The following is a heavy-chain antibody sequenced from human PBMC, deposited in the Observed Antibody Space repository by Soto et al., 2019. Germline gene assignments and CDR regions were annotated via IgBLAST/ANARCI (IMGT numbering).Heavy chain of an antibody. CDR3: AKGGGGSVAYDS. Sequence: GESLKISCQVSGDSFANYWIAWVRHMPGKGLEWMGFINPGNSETRYSPSLQAQVTISVDKSTTTAFLQWQSLKASDNAMYFCAKGGGGSVAYDSGGQGPQVTVPS. J-gene: IGHJ4*02. CDR2: INPGNSET. V-gene: IGHV5-51*01. CDR1: GDSFANYW. D-gene: IGHD1-26*01.